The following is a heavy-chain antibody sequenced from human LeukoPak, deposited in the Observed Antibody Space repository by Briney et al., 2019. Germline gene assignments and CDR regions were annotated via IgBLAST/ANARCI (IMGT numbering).Heavy chain of an antibody. CDR3: ASKQHGV. Sequence: ASVKVSCKASGYTFTSYDINWVRQAPGQGLEWMGIINPSGGSTSYAQKFQGRVTMTRDTSTSTVYMELSSLRSEDTAVYYCASKQHGVWGQGTLVIVSS. CDR1: GYTFTSYD. CDR2: INPSGGST. D-gene: IGHD2-8*01. J-gene: IGHJ4*02. V-gene: IGHV1-46*01.